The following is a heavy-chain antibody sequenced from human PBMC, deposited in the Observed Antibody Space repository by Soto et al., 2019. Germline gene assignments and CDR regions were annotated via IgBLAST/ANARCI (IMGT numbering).Heavy chain of an antibody. CDR3: ARTVAVGPATPTYYYYGMDV. J-gene: IGHJ6*02. CDR2: INHSGST. D-gene: IGHD6-19*01. Sequence: SETLSLTCAVYGGSFSGYYWSWIRQPPGKGLEWIGEINHSGSTNYNPSLKSRVTISVDTSKNQFSLKLSSVTAADTAVYYCARTVAVGPATPTYYYYGMDVWGQGTTVTVSS. V-gene: IGHV4-34*01. CDR1: GGSFSGYY.